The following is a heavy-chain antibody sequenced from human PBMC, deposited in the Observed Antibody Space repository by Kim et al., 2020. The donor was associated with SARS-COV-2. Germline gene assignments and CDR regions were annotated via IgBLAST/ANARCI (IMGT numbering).Heavy chain of an antibody. V-gene: IGHV4-39*02. CDR3: ARDYPYSSGWESYVDY. J-gene: IGHJ4*02. CDR2: IYYSGST. D-gene: IGHD6-19*01. CDR1: GGSISSSSYY. Sequence: SETLSLTCTVSGGSISSSSYYWGWIRQPPGKGLEWIGSIYYSGSTYYNPSLKSRVTISVDTSKNQFSLKLSSVTAADTAVYYCARDYPYSSGWESYVDYWGQGTLAT.